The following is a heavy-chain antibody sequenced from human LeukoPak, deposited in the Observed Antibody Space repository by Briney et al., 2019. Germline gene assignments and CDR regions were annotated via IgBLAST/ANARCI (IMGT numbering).Heavy chain of an antibody. CDR3: AKSDDSSGYYYGIVY. CDR1: GFTFSSAA. Sequence: GRSLRLSCAASGFTFSSAAMTWVSQAPGKGLEWVSGVSGSGGSAYYADSVKGRFTISRDNSKNTLYLQMNSLRAEDTAVYYCAKSDDSSGYYYGIVYWGQGTLVTVSS. V-gene: IGHV3-23*01. D-gene: IGHD3-22*01. CDR2: VSGSGGSA. J-gene: IGHJ4*02.